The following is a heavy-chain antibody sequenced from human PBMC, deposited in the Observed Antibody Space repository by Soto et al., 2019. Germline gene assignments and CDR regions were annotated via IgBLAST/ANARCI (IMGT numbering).Heavy chain of an antibody. D-gene: IGHD6-19*01. Sequence: SETLSLTCTVSGGSISSSSYYWGWIRQPPGKGLEWIGSIYYSGSTYYNPSLKSRVTISVDTSKNQFSLKLSSVTAADTAVYYCARQGAAGIAVAGTDYYYYGMDVWGQGTTVTVSS. CDR3: ARQGAAGIAVAGTDYYYYGMDV. J-gene: IGHJ6*02. V-gene: IGHV4-39*01. CDR2: IYYSGST. CDR1: GGSISSSSYY.